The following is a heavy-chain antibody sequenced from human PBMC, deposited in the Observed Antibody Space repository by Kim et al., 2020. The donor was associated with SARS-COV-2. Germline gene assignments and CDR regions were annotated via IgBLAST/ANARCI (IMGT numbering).Heavy chain of an antibody. CDR1: GFTFSSYA. J-gene: IGHJ4*02. Sequence: GGSLRLSCAASGFTFSSYAMHWVRQAPGKGLEWVAVISYDGSNKYYADSVKGRFTISRDNSKNTLYLQMNSLRAEDTAVYYCARGSSQLGYCSSTSCYSGYYFDYWGKGTLVTLSS. CDR3: ARGSSQLGYCSSTSCYSGYYFDY. V-gene: IGHV3-30-3*01. CDR2: ISYDGSNK. D-gene: IGHD2-2*02.